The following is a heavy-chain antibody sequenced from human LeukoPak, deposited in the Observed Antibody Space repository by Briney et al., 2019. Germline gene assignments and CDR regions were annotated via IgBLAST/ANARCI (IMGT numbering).Heavy chain of an antibody. D-gene: IGHD2-2*01. CDR2: INGDGSWT. Sequence: GGSLRLSCAASGNYWMHWVRQAPGKGLVWVSHINGDGSWTTYADSVKGRFTISRDNAKNTVYLQMNNLRAEDTAVYYCVSFYETYWGRGTLVTVSS. V-gene: IGHV3-74*01. CDR3: VSFYETY. J-gene: IGHJ4*02. CDR1: GNYW.